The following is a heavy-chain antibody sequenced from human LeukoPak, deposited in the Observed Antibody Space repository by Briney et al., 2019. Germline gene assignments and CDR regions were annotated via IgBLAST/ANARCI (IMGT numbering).Heavy chain of an antibody. D-gene: IGHD5-12*01. CDR2: IWYDGSNK. CDR1: GFTFSSYG. J-gene: IGHJ4*02. Sequence: GGSLRHSCAASGFTFSSYGMHWVRQAPGKGLEWVAVIWYDGSNKYYADSVKGRFTISRDNSKNTLYLQMNSLRAEDTAVYYCAKDQERWAVATHLDYWGQGTLVTVSS. V-gene: IGHV3-33*06. CDR3: AKDQERWAVATHLDY.